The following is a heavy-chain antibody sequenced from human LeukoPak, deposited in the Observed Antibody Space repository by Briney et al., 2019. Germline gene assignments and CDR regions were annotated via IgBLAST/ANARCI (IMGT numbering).Heavy chain of an antibody. Sequence: GGFLRLSWAAAGFTFSSYNMNLVRPAPGKGLEWGSYITSSSSTIYYADSLKGRFTISRDNAKNSLFLQMNSLRDEDTAVYYCARDMYYGDYEIDYWGQGTLVTVSS. CDR1: GFTFSSYN. J-gene: IGHJ4*02. D-gene: IGHD4-17*01. CDR2: ITSSSSTI. V-gene: IGHV3-48*02. CDR3: ARDMYYGDYEIDY.